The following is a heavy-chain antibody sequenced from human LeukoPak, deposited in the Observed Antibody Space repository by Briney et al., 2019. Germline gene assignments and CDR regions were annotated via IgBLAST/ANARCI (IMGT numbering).Heavy chain of an antibody. J-gene: IGHJ4*02. Sequence: PGGSLRLSCVASGFSFSDYYMSWIRQAPGKGLEWVSYISSSGSHTNYADSVPGRFTISRNNAKKSLHLQMKSLRAEDTAVYYCARHPDGSLSLDYWGQGTLVTVSS. CDR2: ISSSGSHT. CDR1: GFSFSDYY. V-gene: IGHV3-11*03. D-gene: IGHD1-26*01. CDR3: ARHPDGSLSLDY.